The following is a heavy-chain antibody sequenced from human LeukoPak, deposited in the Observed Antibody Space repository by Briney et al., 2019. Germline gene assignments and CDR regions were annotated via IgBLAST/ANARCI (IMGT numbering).Heavy chain of an antibody. J-gene: IGHJ4*02. D-gene: IGHD3-9*01. CDR1: GFTFDDYA. V-gene: IGHV3-9*01. CDR3: AKEVTGYFDY. CDR2: ISWNSGSI. Sequence: SLRLSCAASGFTFDDYAMHWVRQAPGKGLEWVSGISWNSGSIGYADSVKGRFTISRDNAKNSLYLQMNSLRAEDTALYYCAKEVTGYFDYWGQGTLVTVSS.